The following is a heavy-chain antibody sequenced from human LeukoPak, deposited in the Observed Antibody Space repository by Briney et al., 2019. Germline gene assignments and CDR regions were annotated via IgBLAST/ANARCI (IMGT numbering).Heavy chain of an antibody. CDR2: ISSSGSTI. J-gene: IGHJ6*04. CDR1: GFTFSSYE. CDR3: AELGITMIGGV. V-gene: IGHV3-48*03. Sequence: GGSLRLSCAASGFTFSSYEMNWVRQAPAKGLEWVSYISSSGSTIYYADSVKGRFTISRDNAKNSLYLQMNRLRGEDTAVYYCAELGITMIGGVWGKGTTVTISS. D-gene: IGHD3-10*02.